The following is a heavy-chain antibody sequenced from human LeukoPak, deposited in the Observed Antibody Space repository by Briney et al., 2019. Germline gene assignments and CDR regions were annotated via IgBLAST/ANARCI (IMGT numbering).Heavy chain of an antibody. Sequence: VASVKVSCKASGYTFTGYYMHWVRQAPGQGLEWMGWINPNSGGTNYAQKFQGRVTMTRDTSISTAYMELSRLGSDDTAVYYCARNPTYYYDSSGANDAFDIWGQGTMVTVSS. V-gene: IGHV1-2*02. D-gene: IGHD3-22*01. CDR2: INPNSGGT. CDR3: ARNPTYYYDSSGANDAFDI. CDR1: GYTFTGYY. J-gene: IGHJ3*02.